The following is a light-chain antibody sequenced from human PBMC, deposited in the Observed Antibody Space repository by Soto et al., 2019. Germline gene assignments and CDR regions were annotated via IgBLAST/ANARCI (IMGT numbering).Light chain of an antibody. CDR3: QQYGGT. CDR2: GAS. Sequence: EIVLTQSPGTLSLSPGERATLSCRASQSVSSSYLAWYQQKPGQAPRPLIYGASSRHTGIPDRFSGSGSGTDSTPTISTLEAEDLAVYYCQQYGGTFGQWTKGEIK. CDR1: QSVSSSY. V-gene: IGKV3-20*01. J-gene: IGKJ1*01.